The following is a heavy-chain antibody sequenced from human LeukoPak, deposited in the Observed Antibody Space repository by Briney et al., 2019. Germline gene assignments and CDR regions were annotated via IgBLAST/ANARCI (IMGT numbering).Heavy chain of an antibody. CDR1: ASTFSSYA. D-gene: IGHD4-11*01. J-gene: IGHJ4*02. V-gene: IGHV3-48*03. CDR2: ITTSGSDI. CDR3: VSQMTRATIFDN. Sequence: GGSLRLSCAASASTFSSYAMNWVRQAPGKGLEWISHITTSGSDIDYADSVKGRFTISRDSARNSLYLQMNSLRVEDTAVYYCVSQMTRATIFDNWGQGTLVTVSS.